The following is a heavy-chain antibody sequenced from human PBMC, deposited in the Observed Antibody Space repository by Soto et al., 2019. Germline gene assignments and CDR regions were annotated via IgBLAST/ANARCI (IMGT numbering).Heavy chain of an antibody. CDR1: GFTFSSYA. CDR2: ITSNGNYT. CDR3: ARRIPFGYGMDV. J-gene: IGHJ6*02. V-gene: IGHV3-64*01. Sequence: EVQVVESGGGLAQPGGSLRLSCAASGFTFSSYAMHWVRQAPGKGLEYVSVITSNGNYTDYASSVKGRFTISRDNSKNTLYLQMGSLRAEDMAVYYCARRIPFGYGMDVWGQGTTVTVSS. D-gene: IGHD2-21*01.